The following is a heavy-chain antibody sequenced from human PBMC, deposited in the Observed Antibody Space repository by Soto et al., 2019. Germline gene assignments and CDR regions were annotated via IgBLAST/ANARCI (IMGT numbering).Heavy chain of an antibody. Sequence: ASVKVSCKASGGTFSSYAMHWVRQAPGQGLEWMGWINAGNGNTKYSQKFQGRVTITRDTSASTAYMELSSLRSEDTAVYYCTRVFQSAAEPQPFDYWGQGTLVTVSS. CDR2: INAGNGNT. CDR1: GGTFSSYA. D-gene: IGHD6-13*01. J-gene: IGHJ4*02. CDR3: TRVFQSAAEPQPFDY. V-gene: IGHV1-3*01.